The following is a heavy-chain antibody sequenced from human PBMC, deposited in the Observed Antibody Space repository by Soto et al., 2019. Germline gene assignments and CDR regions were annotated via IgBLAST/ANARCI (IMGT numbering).Heavy chain of an antibody. D-gene: IGHD3-9*01. CDR1: GGSVSSGSYY. Sequence: SETLSLTCTVSGGSVSSGSYYWSWIRQPPGKGLEWIGYIYYSGSTNYNPSLKSRVTISVDTSKNQFSLKLSSVTAADTAVYYYARVQGSNYDILTGYFDYYYYYGMDVWGQGTTVTVSS. CDR2: IYYSGST. V-gene: IGHV4-61*01. J-gene: IGHJ6*02. CDR3: ARVQGSNYDILTGYFDYYYYYGMDV.